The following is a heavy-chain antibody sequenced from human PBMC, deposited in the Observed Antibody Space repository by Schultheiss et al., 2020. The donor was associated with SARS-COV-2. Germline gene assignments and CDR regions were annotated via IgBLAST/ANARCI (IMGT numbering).Heavy chain of an antibody. D-gene: IGHD6-13*01. CDR3: ARSVWETSSSWYY. CDR1: SGSIRSYY. CDR2: ISYSGST. V-gene: IGHV4-59*12. Sequence: SETLSLTCTVSSGSIRSYYWSWIRQPPGKGLEWIGYISYSGSTNYNPSLRSRLTISVDTSKNQFSLKLSSVTAADTAVYYCARSVWETSSSWYYWGQGTLVTVSS. J-gene: IGHJ4*02.